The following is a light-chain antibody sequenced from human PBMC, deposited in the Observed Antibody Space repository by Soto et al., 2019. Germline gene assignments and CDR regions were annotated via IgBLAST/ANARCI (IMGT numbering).Light chain of an antibody. CDR2: GAS. V-gene: IGKV3-20*01. Sequence: EIVLTQSPGTLSLSPGERATLSCRASQTISSTFLAWYRQRPGQAPRLLIYGASSRVTGIPDRFSGSGSGTDFTLTISRLEHEDFEVYYRQQFGLSPTFGGGTKVEIK. CDR3: QQFGLSPT. J-gene: IGKJ4*01. CDR1: QTISSTF.